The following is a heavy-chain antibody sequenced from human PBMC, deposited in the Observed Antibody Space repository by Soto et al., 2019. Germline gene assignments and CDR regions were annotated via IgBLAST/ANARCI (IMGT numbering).Heavy chain of an antibody. CDR3: AHRGRRCSGTNCYHYFDS. V-gene: IGHV2-5*02. D-gene: IGHD2-2*01. J-gene: IGHJ4*02. CDR2: IFWDDDK. CDR1: GFSLSTSGVG. Sequence: QITLMESGPTLVKPTQTLTLTCTFSGFSLSTSGVGVGWIRQPPGKALECLAVIFWDDDKRYSPALQSRLTINKDTARNQGVLTIANLDPVDTATYYWAHRGRRCSGTNCYHYFDSWGQGTLVTVSS.